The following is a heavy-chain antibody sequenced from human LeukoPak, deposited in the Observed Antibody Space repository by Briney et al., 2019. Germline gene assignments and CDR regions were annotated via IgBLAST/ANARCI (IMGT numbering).Heavy chain of an antibody. V-gene: IGHV1-18*01. D-gene: IGHD6-19*01. CDR1: GYTFTSYG. CDR2: ISAYNGNT. CDR3: ARGEQWLGQPTDAFDI. J-gene: IGHJ3*02. Sequence: ASVKVSFKASGYTFTSYGISWVRQAPGQGLEWMGWISAYNGNTNYAQKLQGRVTITTDTSTSTAYMELRSLRSDDTAVYYCARGEQWLGQPTDAFDIWGQGTMVTVSS.